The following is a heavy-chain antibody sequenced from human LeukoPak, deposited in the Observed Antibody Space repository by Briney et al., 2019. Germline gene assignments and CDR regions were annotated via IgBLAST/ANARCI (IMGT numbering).Heavy chain of an antibody. CDR1: GGSTSTYY. V-gene: IGHV4-4*07. Sequence: SETLSLTCTVSGGSTSTYYWSWIRQPAGKGLEWIGRIYTSGSTNYNPSLKSRVTMSVDTSKNQFSLKLSSVTAADTAVYYSRVGYGGYGVLDYWGQGTLVAISS. J-gene: IGHJ4*02. D-gene: IGHD5-12*01. CDR3: RVGYGGYGVLDY. CDR2: IYTSGST.